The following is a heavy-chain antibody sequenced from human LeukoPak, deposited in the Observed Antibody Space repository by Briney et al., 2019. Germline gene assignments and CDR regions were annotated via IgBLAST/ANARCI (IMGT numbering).Heavy chain of an antibody. D-gene: IGHD2-2*01. CDR1: GFTFSSYA. CDR3: VKDLGYCSSTSCSDYFDY. CDR2: ISSNGGST. J-gene: IGHJ4*02. Sequence: GGSLSLSCSAPGFTFSSYAMHWVPQAPGKGLQYVSAISSNGGSTYYADSVKGRFTISRDNSKNTLYLQMSSLRAEDTAVYYCVKDLGYCSSTSCSDYFDYWGQGTLVTVSS. V-gene: IGHV3-64D*06.